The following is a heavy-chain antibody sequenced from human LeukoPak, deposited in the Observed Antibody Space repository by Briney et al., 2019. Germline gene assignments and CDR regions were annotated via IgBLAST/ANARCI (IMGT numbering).Heavy chain of an antibody. V-gene: IGHV3-66*01. J-gene: IGHJ4*02. D-gene: IGHD3-22*01. CDR3: ARWLDY. CDR1: GFTVSSNY. CDR2: IYSGGSV. Sequence: PGGSLRHSCEASGFTVSSNYMSWVRQAPGKGLEWVSVIYSGGSVYYADSVKGRFTISRDISKNTLYLQMNSLRAEDTAVYYCARWLDYWGQGTLVTVSS.